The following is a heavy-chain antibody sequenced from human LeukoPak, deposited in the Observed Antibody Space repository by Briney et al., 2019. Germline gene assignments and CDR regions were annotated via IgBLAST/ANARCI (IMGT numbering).Heavy chain of an antibody. CDR1: GGTFSSYA. J-gene: IGHJ4*02. CDR2: IIPIFGTA. V-gene: IGHV1-69*13. D-gene: IGHD6-13*01. CDR3: ATYSSSWTRFDY. Sequence: GASVKVSCKASGGTFSSYAISWVRQAPGQGLEWMGGIIPIFGTANYAQKFQGRVTITADESTSTAYMELSSLRSEDTAVYYCATYSSSWTRFDYWGQGTLVTVSS.